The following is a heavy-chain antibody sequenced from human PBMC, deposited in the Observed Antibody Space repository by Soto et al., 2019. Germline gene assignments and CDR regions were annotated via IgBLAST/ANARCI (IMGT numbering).Heavy chain of an antibody. CDR1: GGSISSGGYY. V-gene: IGHV4-31*03. J-gene: IGHJ4*02. CDR3: ARALGYYDSSGAGFDY. D-gene: IGHD3-22*01. Sequence: QVQLQESRPGLVKPSQTLSLTCTVSGGSISSGGYYWSWIRQHPGKGLEWIGYIYYSGSTYYNPSVKSRVLISVDTSKKQFSITLRLVAAADTAVDYCARALGYYDSSGAGFDYWGQGTLVTVSS. CDR2: IYYSGST.